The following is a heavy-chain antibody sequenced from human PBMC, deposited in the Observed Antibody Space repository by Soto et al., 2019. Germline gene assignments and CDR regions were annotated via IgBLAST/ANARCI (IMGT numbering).Heavy chain of an antibody. Sequence: GGSLRLSCAASGFTFSSYWMSWVRQAPGKGLEWVANIKQDGSEKYYVDSVKGRFTISRDNAKNSLYLQMNSLRAEDTAVYYCARETRDTIFGVVTWFGFDYWGQGTLVTVSS. CDR2: IKQDGSEK. CDR1: GFTFSSYW. CDR3: ARETRDTIFGVVTWFGFDY. D-gene: IGHD3-3*01. J-gene: IGHJ4*02. V-gene: IGHV3-7*01.